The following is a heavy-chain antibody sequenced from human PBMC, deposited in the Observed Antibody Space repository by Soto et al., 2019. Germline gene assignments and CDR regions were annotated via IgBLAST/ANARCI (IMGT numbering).Heavy chain of an antibody. Sequence: QVQLVQSGAEVKKPGASVKVSCKASGDTFSDYYIHWVRQAPGQGLEWMGTVNPSGGHTTYAQHFLGRMTMTRDTSTSTLYMELTSLTSEDTAVYYCARGGHVVVVTAALDFWGQGTLVTVSS. CDR2: VNPSGGHT. D-gene: IGHD2-21*02. CDR1: GDTFSDYY. J-gene: IGHJ4*02. CDR3: ARGGHVVVVTAALDF. V-gene: IGHV1-46*01.